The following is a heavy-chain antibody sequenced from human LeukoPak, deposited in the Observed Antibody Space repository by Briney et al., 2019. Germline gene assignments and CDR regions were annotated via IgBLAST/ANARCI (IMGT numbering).Heavy chain of an antibody. J-gene: IGHJ6*03. CDR2: IKQDGSEK. Sequence: PGGSLRLSCAASGFIFPNAFMNWVRQAPGKGLEWVANIKQDGSEKYYVDSVKGRFTISRDNAKNSLYLQMNSLRAEDTAVYYCARMTYYDFWSGYYYYYYYMDVWGKGTTVTVSS. V-gene: IGHV3-7*01. D-gene: IGHD3-3*01. CDR3: ARMTYYDFWSGYYYYYYYMDV. CDR1: GFIFPNAF.